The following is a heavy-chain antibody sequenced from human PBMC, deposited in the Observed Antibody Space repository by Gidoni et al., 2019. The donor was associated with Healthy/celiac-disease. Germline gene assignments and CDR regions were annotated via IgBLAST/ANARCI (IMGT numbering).Heavy chain of an antibody. V-gene: IGHV1-2*02. J-gene: IGHJ4*02. Sequence: QVQLVQSGAEVKKPGASVKVSCKASGYTFTGYYMHWVRQAPGQGLEWMGWINPNTGGPNYAQRFEGRVTMTRDTSISTAYMELGRLSSDDTAVYYGWGEGVGNYGVVDYWGQGTLVTVSS. D-gene: IGHD1-7*01. CDR2: INPNTGGP. CDR1: GYTFTGYY. CDR3: WGEGVGNYGVVDY.